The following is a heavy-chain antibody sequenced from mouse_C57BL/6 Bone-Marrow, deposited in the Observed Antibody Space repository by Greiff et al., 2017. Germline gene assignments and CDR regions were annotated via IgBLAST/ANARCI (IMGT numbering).Heavy chain of an antibody. V-gene: IGHV14-4*01. CDR3: TRGTELGHWYFVV. Sequence: EVQLVESGAELVRPGASVKMSCKASGFTFKDAYMNWVKQRPEQGLEWIGWIDPEDGATNYAWKFKGKATLTADTSSSTAYMQLSSLTSEDTAVYYCTRGTELGHWYFVVWGRGTTATVTA. D-gene: IGHD2-14*01. CDR2: IDPEDGAT. J-gene: IGHJ1*03. CDR1: GFTFKDAY.